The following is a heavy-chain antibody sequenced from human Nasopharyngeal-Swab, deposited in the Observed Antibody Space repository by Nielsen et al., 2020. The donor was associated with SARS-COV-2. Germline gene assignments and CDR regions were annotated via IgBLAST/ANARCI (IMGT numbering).Heavy chain of an antibody. Sequence: SDTLSLTCAVSGYSISSGYYWGWIRQPPGKGLEWIGSIYHSGSTYYNPSLKSRVTISVDTSKNQFSLKLSSVPAADTAVYYCARRYGDFWSGHYFDYWGQGTLVTVSS. CDR1: GYSISSGYY. CDR2: IYHSGST. CDR3: ARRYGDFWSGHYFDY. V-gene: IGHV4-38-2*01. J-gene: IGHJ4*02. D-gene: IGHD3-3*01.